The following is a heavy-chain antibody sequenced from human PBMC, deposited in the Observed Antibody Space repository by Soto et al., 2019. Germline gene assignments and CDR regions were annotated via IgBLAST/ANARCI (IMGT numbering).Heavy chain of an antibody. CDR3: ARGRYYDILTGYYSFDY. CDR1: GGSISSGGYY. Sequence: SETLSLTCTVSGGSISSGGYYWSWIRQHPGKGLEWIGYIYYSGSTYYNPSLKSRVTISVDTSKNQFSLKLSSVTAADTAVYYCARGRYYDILTGYYSFDYWGQGTLVTVSS. J-gene: IGHJ4*02. CDR2: IYYSGST. D-gene: IGHD3-9*01. V-gene: IGHV4-31*03.